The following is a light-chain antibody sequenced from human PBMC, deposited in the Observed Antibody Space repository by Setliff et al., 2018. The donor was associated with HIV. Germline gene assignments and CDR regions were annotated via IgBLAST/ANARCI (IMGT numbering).Light chain of an antibody. CDR2: DVS. CDR1: SSDVGSYNY. Sequence: QSALTQPASVSGFPGQSITISCTGSSSDVGSYNYVSWYQQHPGKAPKLMIYDVSKRPSGVSNRFSGSKSGNTASLTISGLQAEDEADYYCSSYTSSSTFVVFGGGTQLTVL. J-gene: IGLJ2*01. CDR3: SSYTSSSTFVV. V-gene: IGLV2-14*01.